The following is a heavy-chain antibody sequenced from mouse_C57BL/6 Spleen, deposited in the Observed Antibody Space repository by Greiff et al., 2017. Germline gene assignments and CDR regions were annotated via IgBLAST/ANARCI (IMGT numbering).Heavy chain of an antibody. CDR3: AGRGIYYDYDDGCEAYYAMDY. V-gene: IGHV14-3*01. CDR2: IDPANGNT. D-gene: IGHD2-4*01. J-gene: IGHJ4*01. CDR1: GFNIKNTY. Sequence: EVQLQQSVAELVRPGASVKLSCTASGFNIKNTYMHWVKQRPEQGLEWIGRIDPANGNTKYAPKFQGKATITADTSSNTAYLQLSSLTSEDTAIYYCAGRGIYYDYDDGCEAYYAMDYWGQGTSVTVSS.